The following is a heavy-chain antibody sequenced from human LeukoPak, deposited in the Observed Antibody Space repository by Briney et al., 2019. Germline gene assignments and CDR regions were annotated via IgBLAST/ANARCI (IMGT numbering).Heavy chain of an antibody. J-gene: IGHJ4*02. CDR2: INHSGST. CDR1: GGSFSGYY. Sequence: PSETLSLTCAVYGGSFSGYYWSWIRQPPGKGLEWIGEINHSGSTNYNPSLKSRVTISVDTSKNQFSLKLSSVTAADTAVYYCASVRGVILGLNDYWGQGTLVTVSS. V-gene: IGHV4-34*01. CDR3: ASVRGVILGLNDY. D-gene: IGHD3-10*02.